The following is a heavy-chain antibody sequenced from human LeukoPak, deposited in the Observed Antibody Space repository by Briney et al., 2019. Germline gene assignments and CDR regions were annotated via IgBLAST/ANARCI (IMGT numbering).Heavy chain of an antibody. D-gene: IGHD3-10*01. J-gene: IGHJ5*02. CDR3: AKRPYYYGSGTDGWFDP. CDR2: IRGSGGST. CDR1: EFTLRSYA. Sequence: GGSRRLSCAVSEFTLRSYAMGWVRQAPGAGQGLASAIRGSGGSTYFAISVKGRFTISRDNSKNTLCLQMNSLTAEDTAVYYCAKRPYYYGSGTDGWFDPWGQGTLVTVSS. V-gene: IGHV3-23*01.